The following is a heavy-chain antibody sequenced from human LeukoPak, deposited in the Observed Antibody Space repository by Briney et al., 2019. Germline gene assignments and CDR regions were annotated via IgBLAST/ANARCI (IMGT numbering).Heavy chain of an antibody. CDR1: GGSISGSGYY. V-gene: IGHV4-39*07. Sequence: SETLSLTCTVSGGSISGSGYYWVWIRQPPGKGLEWIATIYYTGSTYYNPSLKSRVTISVDTSKNQFSLRLNSVTAADTAMYYCARLPSPGDFDYWGQGTLVSVSS. CDR3: ARLPSPGDFDY. J-gene: IGHJ4*02. CDR2: IYYTGST.